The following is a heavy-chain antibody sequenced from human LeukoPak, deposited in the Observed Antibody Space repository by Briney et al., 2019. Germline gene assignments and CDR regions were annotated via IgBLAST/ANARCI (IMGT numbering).Heavy chain of an antibody. D-gene: IGHD5-12*01. V-gene: IGHV1-69*13. CDR1: GGTFSSYA. Sequence: GASVKVSCKASGGTFSSYAISWVRQAPGQGLEWMGGIILIFGTANYAQKFQGRVTITADESTSTAYMELSSLRSEDMAVYYCARERYSGYDLNGFDYWGQGTLVTVSS. J-gene: IGHJ4*02. CDR3: ARERYSGYDLNGFDY. CDR2: IILIFGTA.